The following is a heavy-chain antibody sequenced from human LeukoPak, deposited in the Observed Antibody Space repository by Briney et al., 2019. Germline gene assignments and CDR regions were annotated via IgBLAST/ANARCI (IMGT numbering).Heavy chain of an antibody. CDR1: GDSISSGDYY. V-gene: IGHV4-61*08. CDR3: ARAEVSSGYYWGYYYGMDV. D-gene: IGHD3-22*01. CDR2: IYYSGST. J-gene: IGHJ6*02. Sequence: PSQTLSLTCTVSGDSISSGDYYWSWIRQPPGKGLEWIGYIYYSGSTNYNPSLKSRVTISVDTSKNQFSLKLSSVTAADTAVYYCARAEVSSGYYWGYYYGMDVWGQGTTVTVSS.